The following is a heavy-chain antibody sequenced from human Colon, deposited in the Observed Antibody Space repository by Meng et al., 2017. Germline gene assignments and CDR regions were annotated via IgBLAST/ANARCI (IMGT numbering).Heavy chain of an antibody. CDR1: GGSTSRSDW. J-gene: IGHJ4*02. CDR2: TSHSGST. CDR3: ASSDYYRSDY. Sequence: QESGPGLVNLAAPLSLPCAVSGGSTSRSDWWSWVRPPPGKGLEWIGETSHSGSTNYSPSLKSRVTISLDKSKNQLSLKLNSVTAADTAVYYCASSDYYRSDYWGQGTLVTVSS. D-gene: IGHD3-22*01. V-gene: IGHV4-4*02.